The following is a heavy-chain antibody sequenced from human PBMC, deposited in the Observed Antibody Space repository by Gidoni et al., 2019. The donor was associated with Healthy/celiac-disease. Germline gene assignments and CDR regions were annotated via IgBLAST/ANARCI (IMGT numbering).Heavy chain of an antibody. J-gene: IGHJ4*02. CDR2: IYYSGST. CDR1: GGSISSSSYY. V-gene: IGHV4-39*01. D-gene: IGHD2-21*02. Sequence: QLQLQESGPGLVKPSETLYLTCTVSGGSISSSSYYWGWIRQPPGRGLAWIGCIYYSGSTYYNPSLKSRVTISVDTSKNQFSLKLSSVTAADTAVYYCSVVTAIHYWGQGTLVTVSS. CDR3: SVVTAIHY.